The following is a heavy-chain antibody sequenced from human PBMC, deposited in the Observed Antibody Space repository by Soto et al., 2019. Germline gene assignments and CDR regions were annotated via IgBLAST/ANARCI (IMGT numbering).Heavy chain of an antibody. CDR1: GYTFTGYY. V-gene: IGHV1-2*02. J-gene: IGHJ5*02. Sequence: ASVKVSCKASGYTFTGYYMHWVRQAPGQGLEWMGWINPNSGGTNYAQKFQGRVTMTRDTSISTAYMELSRLRSDDTAVYYCARAGYLGYCSSTSCQPGDWVDPWGQGTRVAVS. CDR3: ARAGYLGYCSSTSCQPGDWVDP. D-gene: IGHD2-2*01. CDR2: INPNSGGT.